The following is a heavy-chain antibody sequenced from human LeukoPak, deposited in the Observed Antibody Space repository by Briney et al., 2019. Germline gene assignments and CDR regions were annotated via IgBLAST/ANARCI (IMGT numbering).Heavy chain of an antibody. CDR3: AREVQLWSRTFDY. J-gene: IGHJ4*02. D-gene: IGHD5-18*01. CDR1: GYTFTSYR. CDR2: ISAYNGNT. V-gene: IGHV1-18*01. Sequence: GASVKVSCRASGYTFTSYRISWVRQTPGQGLEWMGWISAYNGNTNYAQKLQGRVTMTTDTSTSTAYMELRSLRSDDTAVYYCAREVQLWSRTFDYWGQGTLVTVSS.